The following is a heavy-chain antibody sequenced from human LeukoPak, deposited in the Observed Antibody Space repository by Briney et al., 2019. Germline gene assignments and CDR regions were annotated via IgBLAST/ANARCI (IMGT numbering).Heavy chain of an antibody. V-gene: IGHV1-69*06. D-gene: IGHD3-10*01. CDR1: GGTFISYA. J-gene: IGHJ4*02. CDR2: IIPIFGTA. Sequence: SVKVSFKASGGTFISYAISWVRQAPGRGLEWMGGIIPIFGTANYAQKFQGRVTITADKSTSTAYMELSSLRSEDTAVYYCARGSMVRGVIINDYWGQGTLVTVSS. CDR3: ARGSMVRGVIINDY.